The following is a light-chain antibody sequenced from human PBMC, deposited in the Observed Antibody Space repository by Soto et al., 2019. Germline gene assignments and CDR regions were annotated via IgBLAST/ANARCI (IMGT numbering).Light chain of an antibody. V-gene: IGLV3-21*04. CDR1: NIGSKS. CDR2: YDS. J-gene: IGLJ2*01. Sequence: SYELTQPPSVSVAPGKTARITCGGNNIGSKSVHWYQQKPGQAPVLVIYYDSDRPSGIPERFSGSNSGNTATLTISRVEAGDEADYYCQVCDSSSDHVVFGGGTPLTVL. CDR3: QVCDSSSDHVV.